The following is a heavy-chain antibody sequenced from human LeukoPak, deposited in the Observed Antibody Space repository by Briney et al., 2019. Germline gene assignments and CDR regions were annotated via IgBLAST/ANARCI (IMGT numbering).Heavy chain of an antibody. Sequence: SETLSLTCTVSGGPISSSSYYWGWIRQPPGKGLEWIGSIYFSGNTYYNPSLKSRLTISVDTSRNQFSLKLRSVTAADTAVYYCARHQRGGSARRGGHYYYYYMDVWGKGTTVTISS. J-gene: IGHJ6*03. D-gene: IGHD1-26*01. CDR1: GGPISSSSYY. CDR3: ARHQRGGSARRGGHYYYYYMDV. CDR2: IYFSGNT. V-gene: IGHV4-39*01.